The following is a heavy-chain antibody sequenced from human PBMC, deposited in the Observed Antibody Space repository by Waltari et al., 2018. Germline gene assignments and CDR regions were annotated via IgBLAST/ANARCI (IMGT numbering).Heavy chain of an antibody. D-gene: IGHD3-10*01. CDR2: MNPNSDNT. V-gene: IGHV1-8*01. Sequence: QVQLVQSGAEVKKPGASVKVSCKASGYTFTSYDINWGRQATGQGLEWMGWMNPNSDNTGYAQKFQGRVTMTRNTSISTAYMELSSLRSEDTAVYYCARRGMVRNWFDPWGQGTLVTVSS. J-gene: IGHJ5*02. CDR3: ARRGMVRNWFDP. CDR1: GYTFTSYD.